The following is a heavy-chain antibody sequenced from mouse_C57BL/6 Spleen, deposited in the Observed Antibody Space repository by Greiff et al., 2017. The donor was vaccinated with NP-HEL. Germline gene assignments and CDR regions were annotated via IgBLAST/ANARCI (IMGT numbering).Heavy chain of an antibody. CDR3: AREEFITTVVAKNYYAMDY. Sequence: QVQLQQPEAELVKPGASVKMSCKASGYTFTSYWITWVKQRPGQGLEWIGDIYPGSGSTNYNEKFKSKATLTVDTSSSTAYMQLSSLTSEDSAVYYCAREEFITTVVAKNYYAMDYWGQGTSVTVSS. CDR2: IYPGSGST. V-gene: IGHV1-55*01. J-gene: IGHJ4*01. D-gene: IGHD1-1*01. CDR1: GYTFTSYW.